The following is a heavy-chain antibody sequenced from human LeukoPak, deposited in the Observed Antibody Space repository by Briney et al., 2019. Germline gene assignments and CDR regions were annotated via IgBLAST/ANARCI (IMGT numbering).Heavy chain of an antibody. D-gene: IGHD5-12*01. Sequence: GESLKISCKASGYSFPNHWIGWVRQMPGKGLEWMGIIFPGDSDTRYRPSFQGQVTISADKSISTAYLQWSSLKASDSAMYYCARVAYSGYEVGYWGQGTLVTVSS. V-gene: IGHV5-51*01. CDR2: IFPGDSDT. J-gene: IGHJ4*02. CDR1: GYSFPNHW. CDR3: ARVAYSGYEVGY.